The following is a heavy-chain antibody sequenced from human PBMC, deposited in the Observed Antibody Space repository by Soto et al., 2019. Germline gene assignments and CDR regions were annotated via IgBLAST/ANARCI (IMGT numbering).Heavy chain of an antibody. Sequence: QLQLQESGPGLVKPSETLSLTCTVSGGSISSNTYYWGWIRQPPGKGLEWIGSIYYSGSTSYNPSLKSRVTISVDTSKNQFSRKLSSVTAADTAVYYCARQSGAVAGTGHDYWGQGTLVTVSS. CDR1: GGSISSNTYY. CDR2: IYYSGST. V-gene: IGHV4-39*01. J-gene: IGHJ4*02. CDR3: ARQSGAVAGTGHDY. D-gene: IGHD6-19*01.